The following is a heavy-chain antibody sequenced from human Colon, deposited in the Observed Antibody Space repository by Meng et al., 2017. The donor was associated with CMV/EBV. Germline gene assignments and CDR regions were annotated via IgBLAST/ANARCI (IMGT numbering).Heavy chain of an antibody. Sequence: VFGGSSNSKSFEGSWIRQEPGKRVEWVGSINNSGKTCYNQSLKGRVTMSLDTSKNQFSLKVASVTAADTAVYYCARWTAWGSWFDPWGQGTLVTVSS. CDR1: GGSSNSKSFE. CDR2: INNSGKT. V-gene: IGHV4-39*07. D-gene: IGHD7-27*01. J-gene: IGHJ5*02. CDR3: ARWTAWGSWFDP.